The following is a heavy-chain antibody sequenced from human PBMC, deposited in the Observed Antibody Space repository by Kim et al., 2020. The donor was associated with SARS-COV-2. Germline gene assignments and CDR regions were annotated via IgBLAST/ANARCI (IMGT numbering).Heavy chain of an antibody. D-gene: IGHD6-13*01. Sequence: ADCEKGRFTISRDNSKNTMYLQMNSLRAEDTAVYYCARGGGIAAAGPIAYWGQGTLVTVSS. J-gene: IGHJ4*02. CDR3: ARGGGIAAAGPIAY. V-gene: IGHV3-30*07.